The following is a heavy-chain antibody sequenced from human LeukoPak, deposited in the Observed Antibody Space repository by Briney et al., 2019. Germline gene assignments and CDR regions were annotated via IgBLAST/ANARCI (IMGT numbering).Heavy chain of an antibody. V-gene: IGHV3-23*01. Sequence: PGGSLRLSCAASGFTFSSYWMNWVRQAPGKGLEWVSAISGSGGSTYYADSVKGRFTISRDNSKNTLYLQMNSLRAEDTAVYYCAKDGFTMVRGVIITQIFDYWGQGTLVTVSS. D-gene: IGHD3-10*01. CDR3: AKDGFTMVRGVIITQIFDY. CDR2: ISGSGGST. CDR1: GFTFSSYW. J-gene: IGHJ4*02.